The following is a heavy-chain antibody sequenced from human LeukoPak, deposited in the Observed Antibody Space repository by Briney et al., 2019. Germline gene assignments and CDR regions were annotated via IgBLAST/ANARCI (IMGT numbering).Heavy chain of an antibody. J-gene: IGHJ4*02. Sequence: SVTVSCKASGGTFSSYAISWVRQAPGQGLEWMGGIIPIFGTANYAQKFQGRVTITADESTSTAYMELSSLRSEDTAAYYCARDQDCSGGSCYWHWGQGTLITVSS. CDR2: IIPIFGTA. V-gene: IGHV1-69*13. CDR1: GGTFSSYA. D-gene: IGHD2-15*01. CDR3: ARDQDCSGGSCYWH.